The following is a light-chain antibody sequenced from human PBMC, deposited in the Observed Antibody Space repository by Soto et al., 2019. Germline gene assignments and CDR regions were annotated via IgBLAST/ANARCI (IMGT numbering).Light chain of an antibody. CDR2: EVS. Sequence: QSALTQPPSASGSPGQSVTISCTGTSSDVGAYKYVSWYQQYTPKAPKLMIYEVSKRPSGVPDRFSGSKSGNTASLTVSGLQAEDEADYYCTSYVGSNIWVFGGGTKLTVL. J-gene: IGLJ3*02. V-gene: IGLV2-8*01. CDR3: TSYVGSNIWV. CDR1: SSDVGAYKY.